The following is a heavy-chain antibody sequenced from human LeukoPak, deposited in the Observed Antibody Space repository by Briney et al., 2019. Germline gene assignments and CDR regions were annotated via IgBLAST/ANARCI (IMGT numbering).Heavy chain of an antibody. CDR1: GGSISSAY. CDR2: IYYTGST. Sequence: SETLSLTCTVSGGSISSAYWSWIRQPPGKGLEWIGYIYYTGSTNYNPSLKSRVTISVDTSKNQFSLKLNSVTAADTAVYYCAGEVAVRNTGPDLWGQGTLVTVYS. D-gene: IGHD6-19*01. J-gene: IGHJ5*02. CDR3: AGEVAVRNTGPDL. V-gene: IGHV4-59*01.